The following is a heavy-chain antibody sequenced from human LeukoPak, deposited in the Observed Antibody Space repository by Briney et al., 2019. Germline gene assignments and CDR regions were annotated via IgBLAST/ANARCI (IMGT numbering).Heavy chain of an antibody. J-gene: IGHJ4*02. V-gene: IGHV3-48*01. CDR3: AKVRCSGGSCYPDY. D-gene: IGHD2-15*01. Sequence: GGSLRLSCAASVFTFSSYSMNWVRQAPGKGLEWVSYISSSSSTIYYADSVKGRFTISRDNTKNSLYLQMNSLRAEDTAVYYCAKVRCSGGSCYPDYWGQGTLVTVSS. CDR2: ISSSSSTI. CDR1: VFTFSSYS.